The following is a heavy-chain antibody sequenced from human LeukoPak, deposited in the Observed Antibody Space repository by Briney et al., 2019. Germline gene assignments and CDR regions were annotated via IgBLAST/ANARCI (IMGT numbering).Heavy chain of an antibody. D-gene: IGHD6-13*01. CDR1: GFTFRNYG. J-gene: IGHJ4*02. Sequence: GGSLRLSCAASGFTFRNYGMHWVRQAPGKGLEWVAVMSYDGRDKYYADSVRGRFTISRDNSNNTVYLQMNGLRAEDTAVYYCAAAGTTLGFDYWGQGTLVTVSS. CDR2: MSYDGRDK. V-gene: IGHV3-30*03. CDR3: AAAGTTLGFDY.